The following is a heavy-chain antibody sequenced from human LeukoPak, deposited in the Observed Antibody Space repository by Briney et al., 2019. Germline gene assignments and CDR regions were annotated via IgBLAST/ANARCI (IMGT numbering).Heavy chain of an antibody. J-gene: IGHJ4*02. Sequence: SETLSLTCTVSGGSISSYYWSWIRQPPGKGLEWIGYIYNSGSTYYNSSLKSRVTISVDTSRNQFSLNLRSVTAADTAVYYCARGNPIVNSYGLSFDYWGQGSLVTVSS. CDR1: GGSISSYY. D-gene: IGHD5-18*01. CDR3: ARGNPIVNSYGLSFDY. V-gene: IGHV4-59*01. CDR2: IYNSGST.